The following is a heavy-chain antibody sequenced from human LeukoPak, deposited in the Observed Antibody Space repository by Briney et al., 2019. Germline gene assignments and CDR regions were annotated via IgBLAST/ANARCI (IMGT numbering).Heavy chain of an antibody. CDR1: GFSFSSYG. CDR2: IRSDGSNK. V-gene: IGHV3-30*02. D-gene: IGHD6-6*01. J-gene: IGHJ6*03. Sequence: GGSLRLSCAGSGFSFSSYGMHWVRQAPGKGLEWMAFIRSDGSNKYYADSVKGRFTISRDNSDNTQFLEMNSLRPEDTAVYYCARDGAARLLRYYYYMDLWGKGTTVTVSS. CDR3: ARDGAARLLRYYYYMDL.